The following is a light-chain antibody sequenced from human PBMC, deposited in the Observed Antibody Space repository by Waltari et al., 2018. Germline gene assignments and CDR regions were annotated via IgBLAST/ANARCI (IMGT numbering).Light chain of an antibody. CDR1: QSVLYSSNNNNY. V-gene: IGKV4-1*01. Sequence: DIVMTQSLDSLAVSLGERATINCKSSQSVLYSSNNNNYLTWYQQKPGQPPKLLIYWASTRASGVPDRFSGSESGTDFTLTISSLQAEDVAVYYCQQYYSTPWTFGQGTKVEIK. J-gene: IGKJ1*01. CDR2: WAS. CDR3: QQYYSTPWT.